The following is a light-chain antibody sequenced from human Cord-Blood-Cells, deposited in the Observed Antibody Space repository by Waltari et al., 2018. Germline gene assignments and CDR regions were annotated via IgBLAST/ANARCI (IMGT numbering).Light chain of an antibody. V-gene: IGKV3-11*01. Sequence: EIVLTHSPATLSLSPGERATLSCRTSQSVSSYFSWYQQKPGQTPRLLIDDASNRATGIPARFSGSGSATDFTLTISSLEPEDVAVYYCQQRSNWLTFGGGTKVEIK. J-gene: IGKJ4*01. CDR3: QQRSNWLT. CDR2: DAS. CDR1: QSVSSY.